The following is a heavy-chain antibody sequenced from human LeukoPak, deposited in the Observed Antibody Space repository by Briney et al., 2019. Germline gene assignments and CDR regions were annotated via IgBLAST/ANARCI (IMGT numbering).Heavy chain of an antibody. Sequence: PSETLSLTCTVSGGSISSYSWSWIRQPPGQGLGWIGYIYSSGSTNYNPSLKSRVTISVDTSKNQFSLKLSSVTAADTAVYYCARDYGSSLDYWGQGTLVTVSS. CDR3: ARDYGSSLDY. CDR1: GGSISSYS. J-gene: IGHJ4*02. V-gene: IGHV4-59*01. D-gene: IGHD6-13*01. CDR2: IYSSGST.